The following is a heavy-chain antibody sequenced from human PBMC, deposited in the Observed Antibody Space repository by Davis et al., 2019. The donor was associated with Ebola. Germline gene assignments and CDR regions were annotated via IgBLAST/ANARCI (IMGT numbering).Heavy chain of an antibody. Sequence: PGGSLRLSCTVSGGSFSDSSYYWGWIRQPRGKGLEWIATISYSGRTYYNPSPKSRVTVSEDTPKNQFSLILRSVTAADTATYYCAKLKGAADLNWFDLWGQGTRLTVSS. J-gene: IGHJ5*02. V-gene: IGHV4-39*01. CDR2: ISYSGRT. CDR1: GGSFSDSSYY. CDR3: AKLKGAADLNWFDL. D-gene: IGHD6-25*01.